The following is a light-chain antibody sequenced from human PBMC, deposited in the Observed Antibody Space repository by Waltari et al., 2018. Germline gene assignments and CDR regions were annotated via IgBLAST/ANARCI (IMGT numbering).Light chain of an antibody. CDR3: TQATQFPHT. J-gene: IGKJ2*01. CDR1: QSLEHRDGNSY. V-gene: IGKV2-24*01. CDR2: KLS. Sequence: DIVLTQTSLPSAVTLGQPASISCRSSQSLEHRDGNSYLSWLHQRPGQPPRLLIYKLSNWFSEVPDRFSGSGAGTDFTLKISRVEAEDVGVYYCTQATQFPHTFGQGTKLEIK.